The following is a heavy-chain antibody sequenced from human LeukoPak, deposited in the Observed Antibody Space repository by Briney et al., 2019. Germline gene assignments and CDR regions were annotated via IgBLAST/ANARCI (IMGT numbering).Heavy chain of an antibody. Sequence: SETLSLTCTVYGGSFSGYYWSWIRQPPGKGLEWIGEINHSGGTNYNPSLKSRVTISVDTSKNQFSLKLTSVTAADTAVYYCAREGSGNWTRVAYWGQGTLVTVSS. CDR3: AREGSGNWTRVAY. V-gene: IGHV4-34*01. J-gene: IGHJ4*02. D-gene: IGHD6-25*01. CDR2: INHSGGT. CDR1: GGSFSGYY.